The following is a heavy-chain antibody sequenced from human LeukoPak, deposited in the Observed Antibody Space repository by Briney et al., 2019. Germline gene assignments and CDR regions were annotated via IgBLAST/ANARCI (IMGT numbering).Heavy chain of an antibody. Sequence: GGSLRLSCVASGFTFSNYAMSWVSQAPGKRLEWVSAVTGSGGSTYYADSVKGRFTISRDNSRNTLFLQMNSLRAEDTAIYYCAKWGDFDILTGYYVSDFWGQGTLVTVSS. D-gene: IGHD3-9*01. CDR2: VTGSGGST. J-gene: IGHJ4*02. V-gene: IGHV3-23*01. CDR3: AKWGDFDILTGYYVSDF. CDR1: GFTFSNYA.